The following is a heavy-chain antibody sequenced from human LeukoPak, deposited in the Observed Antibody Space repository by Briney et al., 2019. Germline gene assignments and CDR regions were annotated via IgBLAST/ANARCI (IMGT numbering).Heavy chain of an antibody. J-gene: IGHJ4*02. CDR2: ISYSGST. D-gene: IGHD6-13*01. Sequence: SETLSLTCTVSGGSISPYFWSWIRQPPGKGLEWIGYISYSGSTNYNPSLKSRVTISVDTSKNQFSLQLSSVTAADTAVYYCARGRGYSPDYWGQGTLVTVSS. V-gene: IGHV4-59*01. CDR1: GGSISPYF. CDR3: ARGRGYSPDY.